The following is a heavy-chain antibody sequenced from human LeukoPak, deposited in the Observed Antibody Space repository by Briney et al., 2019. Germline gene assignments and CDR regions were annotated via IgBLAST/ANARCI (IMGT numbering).Heavy chain of an antibody. CDR1: GGSISSGSYY. Sequence: SQTLSLTCTVSGGSISSGSYYWSWIRQPAGKGLEWIGRIYTSGSTNYNPSLKSRVTISVDTSKNQFSLKLSSVTAADTAVYYCARDRSGDYDFDCWGQGTLVTVSS. J-gene: IGHJ4*02. CDR2: IYTSGST. V-gene: IGHV4-61*02. D-gene: IGHD4-17*01. CDR3: ARDRSGDYDFDC.